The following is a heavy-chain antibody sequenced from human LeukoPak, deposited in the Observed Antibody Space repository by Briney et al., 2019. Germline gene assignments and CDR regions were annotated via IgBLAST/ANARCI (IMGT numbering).Heavy chain of an antibody. Sequence: PSETLSLTCAVYGGSFSGYYWSWIRQPPGKGLEWIGEINHSGSTNYNPSLKSRVTISVDRSKNQFSLKLSSVTAADTAVYYCARTVVVAATWLDYWGQGTLVTVSS. V-gene: IGHV4-34*01. J-gene: IGHJ4*02. D-gene: IGHD2-15*01. CDR1: GGSFSGYY. CDR3: ARTVVVAATWLDY. CDR2: INHSGST.